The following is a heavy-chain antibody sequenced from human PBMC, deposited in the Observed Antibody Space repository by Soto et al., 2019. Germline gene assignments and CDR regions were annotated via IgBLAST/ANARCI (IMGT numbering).Heavy chain of an antibody. D-gene: IGHD3-3*01. V-gene: IGHV3-49*03. CDR1: GFTFGDYA. CDR2: IRSKAYGGTT. CDR3: TRSYDFWSGYYLY. Sequence: GVLRLSCTASGFTFGDYAMSWFRQAPGKGLEWVGFIRSKAYGGTTEYAASVKGRFTISRDDSKSIAYLQMNSLKTEDTAVYYCTRSYDFWSGYYLYWGQGTLVTVSS. J-gene: IGHJ4*02.